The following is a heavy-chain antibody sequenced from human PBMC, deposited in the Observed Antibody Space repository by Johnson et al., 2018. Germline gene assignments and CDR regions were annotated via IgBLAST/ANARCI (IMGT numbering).Heavy chain of an antibody. J-gene: IGHJ3*02. V-gene: IGHV3-23*01. D-gene: IGHD6-19*01. CDR2: MSGSGGST. CDR3: ARDPAVGGGDAFDI. CDR1: GFTFSSYS. Sequence: VQLQESGGGLVQPGGSLRLSCAASGFTFSSYSMNWVRQALGMGLEWVSTMSGSGGSTYYADSVKGRFTIPRANSKNKLYLQMTSLRAGDTAVYYCARDPAVGGGDAFDIWGQGTMVPVSS.